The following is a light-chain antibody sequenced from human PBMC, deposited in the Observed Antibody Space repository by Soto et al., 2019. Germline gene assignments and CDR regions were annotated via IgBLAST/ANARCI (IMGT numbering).Light chain of an antibody. Sequence: EIVLTQSPGTLSLSPGERATLSCRASQSVSSSYLAWYQQKPGQAPRLLIYGASSRATGIPDRFSGSGSGSDFSLTISGLEPEDFAVYYCQQYAGSPPWTFGQGTKVDIK. CDR2: GAS. CDR3: QQYAGSPPWT. V-gene: IGKV3-20*01. J-gene: IGKJ1*01. CDR1: QSVSSSY.